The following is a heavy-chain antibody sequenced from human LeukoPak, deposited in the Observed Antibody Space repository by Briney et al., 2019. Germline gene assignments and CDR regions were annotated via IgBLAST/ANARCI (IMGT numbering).Heavy chain of an antibody. J-gene: IGHJ4*02. D-gene: IGHD2-15*01. CDR3: ARDGDCSGGSCYGFDY. CDR1: GYTFTSYD. Sequence: ASVKVSCKASGYTFTSYDINWVRQATGQGLEWMGWMNPNSGNTGYAQKFQGRVTMTRNTSISTAYMELSSLRSEDTAVYYCARDGDCSGGSCYGFDYWGQGTLVTVSS. CDR2: MNPNSGNT. V-gene: IGHV1-8*01.